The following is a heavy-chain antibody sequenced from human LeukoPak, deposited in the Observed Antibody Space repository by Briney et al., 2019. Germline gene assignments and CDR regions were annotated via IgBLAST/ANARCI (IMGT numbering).Heavy chain of an antibody. Sequence: GGSLRLSCAASGFTFSDYYMSWIRQAPGKGLEWVSYISSSSSTIYYADSVKGRFTISRDNAKNSLYLQMNSLRAEDTAVYYCARGRRFDWLPQDYWGQGTLVTVSS. CDR3: ARGRRFDWLPQDY. J-gene: IGHJ4*02. D-gene: IGHD3-9*01. V-gene: IGHV3-11*01. CDR1: GFTFSDYY. CDR2: ISSSSSTI.